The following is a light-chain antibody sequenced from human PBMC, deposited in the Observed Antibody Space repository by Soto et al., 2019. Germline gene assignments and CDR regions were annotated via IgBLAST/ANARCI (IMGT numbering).Light chain of an antibody. V-gene: IGLV2-23*01. CDR3: CSYAGSSTFV. J-gene: IGLJ1*01. CDR2: EGS. CDR1: SSDVGSYNL. Sequence: QSALTQPASVSGSPGQSITISCTGTSSDVGSYNLVSWYQQYPDKAPKLMIYEGSKRPPGVSNRFSGSKSGNTASLTISGLQAEDEADYYCCSYAGSSTFVFGTGTQLTVL.